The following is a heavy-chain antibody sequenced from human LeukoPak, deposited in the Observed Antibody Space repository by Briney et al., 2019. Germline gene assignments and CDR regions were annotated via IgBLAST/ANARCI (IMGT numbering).Heavy chain of an antibody. CDR3: ARNYDSSGYYLPYFDY. CDR2: INPNSGGT. D-gene: IGHD3-22*01. Sequence: EASVKVSCKASGYTFTGYYMHWVRQAPGQGLEWMGWINPNSGGTNYAQKFQGRVTMTRDTSISTAYMELSRLRSDDTAVYYCARNYDSSGYYLPYFDYWGQGTLVTVSS. V-gene: IGHV1-2*02. CDR1: GYTFTGYY. J-gene: IGHJ4*02.